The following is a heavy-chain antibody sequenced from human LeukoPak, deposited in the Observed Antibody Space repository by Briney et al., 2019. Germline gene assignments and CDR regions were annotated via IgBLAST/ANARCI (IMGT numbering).Heavy chain of an antibody. CDR3: ARIGWFGELEP. D-gene: IGHD3-10*01. CDR2: ISYDGSNK. CDR1: GFTFSSYG. J-gene: IGHJ5*02. Sequence: GGSLRLSCAASGFTFSSYGMHWVRQAPGKGLEWVAVISYDGSNKYYADSVKGRFTISRDNSKNTLYLQMGSLRAEDMAVYYCARIGWFGELEPWGQGTLVTVSS. V-gene: IGHV3-30*03.